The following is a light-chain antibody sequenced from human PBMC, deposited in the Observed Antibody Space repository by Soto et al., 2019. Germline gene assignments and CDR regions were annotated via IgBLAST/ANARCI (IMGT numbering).Light chain of an antibody. J-gene: IGKJ1*01. Sequence: IQMTQSTPSLAACVRDRPTSPGRASQGISNYLAWYQQKPGKVPKLLIYAASTLQSGVPSRFSGSGSGTDVTLTISGLEPEEGAVDYGQQRNNWPWTGGKGTTGDIK. CDR3: QQRNNWPWT. V-gene: IGKV1-27*01. CDR1: QGISNY. CDR2: AAS.